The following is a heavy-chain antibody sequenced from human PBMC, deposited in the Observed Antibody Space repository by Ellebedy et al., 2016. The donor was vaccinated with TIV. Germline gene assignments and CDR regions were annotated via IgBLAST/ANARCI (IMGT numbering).Heavy chain of an antibody. V-gene: IGHV3-30*14. Sequence: GESLKISCAASGFTFSSHAMDWVRQVPGKGLAWVAVVSYDGNDQYYADSVRGRFTISRENAKNSLYLQMNSLTAGDTAVYYCARERRARGQFYYMDVWGKGTTVTVSS. CDR3: ARERRARGQFYYMDV. CDR2: VSYDGNDQ. J-gene: IGHJ6*03. D-gene: IGHD3-10*01. CDR1: GFTFSSHA.